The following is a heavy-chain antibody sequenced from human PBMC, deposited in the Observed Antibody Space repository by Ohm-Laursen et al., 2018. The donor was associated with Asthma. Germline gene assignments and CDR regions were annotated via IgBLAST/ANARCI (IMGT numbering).Heavy chain of an antibody. J-gene: IGHJ6*02. CDR1: GGSISSGGYY. D-gene: IGHD2-15*01. CDR3: ARDPGYCSGGSCQPHYYGMDV. CDR2: IYYSGST. Sequence: TLSLTCTVSGGSISSGGYYWSWIRQHPGKGLEWIGYIYYSGSTYYNPSLKSRVTISVDTSKNQFSLKLSSVTAADTAVYYCARDPGYCSGGSCQPHYYGMDVWGQGTTVTVSS. V-gene: IGHV4-31*03.